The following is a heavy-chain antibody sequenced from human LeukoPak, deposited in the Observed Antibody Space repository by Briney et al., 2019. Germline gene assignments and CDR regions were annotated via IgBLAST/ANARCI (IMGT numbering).Heavy chain of an antibody. CDR1: GFTFSSYA. Sequence: GGSLRLSCAASGFTFSSYAMSWVRQAPGKGLEWVSTISGGAGSTYYADSVKGRFTFSRDNSKNTLYLQMNSLRAEDTAVHYCAKRGLVGAREYYFDYWGQGTLVTVSS. CDR3: AKRGLVGAREYYFDY. CDR2: ISGGAGST. V-gene: IGHV3-23*01. J-gene: IGHJ4*02. D-gene: IGHD1-26*01.